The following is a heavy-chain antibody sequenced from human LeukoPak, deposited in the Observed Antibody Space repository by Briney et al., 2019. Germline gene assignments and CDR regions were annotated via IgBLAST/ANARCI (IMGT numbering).Heavy chain of an antibody. CDR3: ARDSNYDYGDYGDAFDI. Sequence: PGRSLRLSCAASGFTFSSYAMHWVRQALGKGLEWVAVISYDGSNKYYADSVKGRFTISRDNSKNTLYLQMNSLRAEDTAVYYCARDSNYDYGDYGDAFDIWGQGTMVTVSS. D-gene: IGHD4-17*01. CDR1: GFTFSSYA. CDR2: ISYDGSNK. V-gene: IGHV3-30-3*01. J-gene: IGHJ3*02.